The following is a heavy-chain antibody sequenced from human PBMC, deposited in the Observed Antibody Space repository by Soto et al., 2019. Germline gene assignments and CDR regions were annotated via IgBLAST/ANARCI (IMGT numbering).Heavy chain of an antibody. D-gene: IGHD6-13*01. Sequence: PGGSLRLSCAASGFTFSSYAMHWVRQAPGKGLEWVAVISYDGSNKYYADSVKGRFTISRDNSKNTLYLQMSSLRAEDTATYYCAKDSIPYSSSYDLDHWGRGALVTVSS. CDR1: GFTFSSYA. V-gene: IGHV3-30-3*01. J-gene: IGHJ4*02. CDR2: ISYDGSNK. CDR3: AKDSIPYSSSYDLDH.